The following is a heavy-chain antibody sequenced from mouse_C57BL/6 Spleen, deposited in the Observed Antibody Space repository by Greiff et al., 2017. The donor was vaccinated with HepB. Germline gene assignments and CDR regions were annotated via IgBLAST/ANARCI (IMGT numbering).Heavy chain of an antibody. D-gene: IGHD1-1*01. J-gene: IGHJ2*01. CDR3: ARDRIYYGSTYFDY. CDR2: ISYDGSN. Sequence: VQLKESGPGLVKPSQSLSLTCSVTGYSITSGYYWNWIRQFPGNKLEWMGYISYDGSNNYNPSLKNRISITRDTSKNQFFLKLNSVTTEDTATYYCARDRIYYGSTYFDYWGQGTTLTVSS. V-gene: IGHV3-6*01. CDR1: GYSITSGYY.